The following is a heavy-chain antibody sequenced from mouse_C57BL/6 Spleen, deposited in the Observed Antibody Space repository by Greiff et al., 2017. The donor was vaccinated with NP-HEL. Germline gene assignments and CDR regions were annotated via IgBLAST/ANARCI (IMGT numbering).Heavy chain of an antibody. V-gene: IGHV1-80*01. CDR2: IYPGDGDT. CDR3: ARGTTVVATGFDY. Sequence: QVQLKQSGAELVKPGASVKISCKASGYAFSSYWMNWVKQRPGKGLEWIGQIYPGDGDTNYNGKFKGKATLTADKSSSTAYMQLSSLTSEDSAVYFCARGTTVVATGFDYWGQGTTLTVSS. J-gene: IGHJ2*01. CDR1: GYAFSSYW. D-gene: IGHD1-1*01.